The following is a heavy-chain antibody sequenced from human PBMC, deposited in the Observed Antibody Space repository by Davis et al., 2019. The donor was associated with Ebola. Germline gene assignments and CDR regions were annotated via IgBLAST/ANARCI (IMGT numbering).Heavy chain of an antibody. D-gene: IGHD3-10*01. CDR1: GYTFTSYG. CDR3: AGGTMVRGVYYYGMDV. Sequence: ASVKVSCKASGYTFTSYGISWVRQAPGQGLEWMGWISAYNGTTNYAQKLQGRVTMTTDTSTSTAYMELRSLRSDDTAVYYCAGGTMVRGVYYYGMDVWGQGTTVTVSS. CDR2: ISAYNGTT. J-gene: IGHJ6*02. V-gene: IGHV1-18*01.